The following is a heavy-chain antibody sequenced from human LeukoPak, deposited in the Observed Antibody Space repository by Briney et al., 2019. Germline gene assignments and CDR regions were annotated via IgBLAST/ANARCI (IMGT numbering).Heavy chain of an antibody. D-gene: IGHD1-26*01. CDR1: RYSISSGYY. J-gene: IGHJ4*02. CDR3: ARLVGASDY. CDR2: IYHTGGT. Sequence: PSESLSLTCTVSRYSISSGYYWGWIRQPPGKGPEWIGSIYHTGGTYYSPSLKSRVTISVDTSKNQFSLKLSSVTAADTAVYYCARLVGASDYWGQGTLVTVSS. V-gene: IGHV4-38-2*02.